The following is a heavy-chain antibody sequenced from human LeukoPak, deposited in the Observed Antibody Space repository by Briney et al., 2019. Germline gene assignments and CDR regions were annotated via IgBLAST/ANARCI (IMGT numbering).Heavy chain of an antibody. CDR3: ARDGVLFGESVYYFDY. CDR1: GFTFSSYS. CDR2: ISFSNKYI. D-gene: IGHD3-10*02. Sequence: GGSLRLSCATSGFTFSSYSIAWVRQAPGKGLEWVSSISFSNKYIYYGDSVKGRFTISRDNANNSVYLQMNSLRVEDTAVYYCARDGVLFGESVYYFDYWGQGALVTVSS. V-gene: IGHV3-21*01. J-gene: IGHJ4*02.